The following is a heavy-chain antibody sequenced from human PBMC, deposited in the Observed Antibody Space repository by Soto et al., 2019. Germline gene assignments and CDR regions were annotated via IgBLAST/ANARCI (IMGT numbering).Heavy chain of an antibody. Sequence: QVQLVQSGAEVKKPGASVKVSCKASGYTFTNSGISWVRQAPGQGLEWMGWISTDNGNTNYAQHLQGRVSMTTDTSTSTGYIDLRSLRSDDTAVYYCARDQGITTFGVYSMYYYGMDVWGQGTTVTVSS. CDR1: GYTFTNSG. CDR3: ARDQGITTFGVYSMYYYGMDV. J-gene: IGHJ6*02. CDR2: ISTDNGNT. D-gene: IGHD3-3*01. V-gene: IGHV1-18*01.